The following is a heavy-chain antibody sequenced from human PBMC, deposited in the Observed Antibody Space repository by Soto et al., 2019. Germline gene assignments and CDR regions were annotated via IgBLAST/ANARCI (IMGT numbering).Heavy chain of an antibody. V-gene: IGHV4-59*08. D-gene: IGHD2-8*01. CDR2: IYYSVIT. CDR3: ARYYRGYSDY. CDR1: CGSISSYY. Sequence: PSETLSLTCTVSCGSISSYYWSWIRQPPGNGLYCIGYIYYSVITSXXPSLKSRXXISVDTSKNQXSLKLXAVTAAYTAVYYCARYYRGYSDYWSQGTLVTXS. J-gene: IGHJ4*02.